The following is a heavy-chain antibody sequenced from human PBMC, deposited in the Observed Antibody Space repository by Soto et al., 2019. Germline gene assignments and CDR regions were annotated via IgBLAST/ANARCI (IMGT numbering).Heavy chain of an antibody. J-gene: IGHJ5*02. D-gene: IGHD4-17*01. CDR2: ISYDGSNK. V-gene: IGHV3-30*18. CDR1: GFTFSSYG. Sequence: QVQLVESGGGVVQPGRSLRLSCAASGFTFSSYGMHWVRQAPGKGLEWVAVISYDGSNKYYADSVKGRFTISRDNSKNTLYLQMNSLRAEDTAVYYCAKGRDYGGNYLSWFDPWGQGTLVTVSS. CDR3: AKGRDYGGNYLSWFDP.